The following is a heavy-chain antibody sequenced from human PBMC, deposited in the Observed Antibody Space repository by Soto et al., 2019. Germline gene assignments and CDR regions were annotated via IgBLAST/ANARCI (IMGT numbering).Heavy chain of an antibody. V-gene: IGHV4-34*01. Sequence: KTSETLSLTCAVYGGSFSGYYWNWIRQPPGKGLEWIGEIDHSGYTNYNPSLKSRVTISVDTSKNQFSLKLSSVTAADTAVYYCARDSAAAGTFWFDPWGQGTLVTVSS. D-gene: IGHD6-13*01. CDR1: GGSFSGYY. CDR3: ARDSAAAGTFWFDP. J-gene: IGHJ5*02. CDR2: IDHSGYT.